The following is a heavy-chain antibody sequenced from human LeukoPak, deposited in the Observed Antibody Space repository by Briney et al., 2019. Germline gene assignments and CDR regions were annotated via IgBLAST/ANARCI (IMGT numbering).Heavy chain of an antibody. CDR2: ISGSGGST. D-gene: IGHD3-22*01. V-gene: IGHV3-23*01. CDR1: GFTFSSYA. Sequence: GGSLRLSCAASGFTFSSYAMSWVRQAPGKGLEWVSAISGSGGSTYYADSVKGRFTISRDNSKNTLYLQMNSLRAEDTAVYYCARRPPYYYDSSGLVDYWGQGTLVTVSS. J-gene: IGHJ4*02. CDR3: ARRPPYYYDSSGLVDY.